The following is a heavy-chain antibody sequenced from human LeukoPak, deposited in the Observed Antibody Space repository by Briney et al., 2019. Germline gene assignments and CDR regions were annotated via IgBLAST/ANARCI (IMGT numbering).Heavy chain of an antibody. CDR3: ARDKYTGYETFDY. J-gene: IGHJ4*02. CDR1: GYTFTGYY. D-gene: IGHD5-12*01. Sequence: ATVKVSCKASGYTFTGYYIHWVRQAPGQGLEWMGWINPNNGGTNYAQKFQGRVTMTRDTSISTAYMELNRLTSDDTAVYYCARDKYTGYETFDYWGQGTPVTVSS. V-gene: IGHV1-2*02. CDR2: INPNNGGT.